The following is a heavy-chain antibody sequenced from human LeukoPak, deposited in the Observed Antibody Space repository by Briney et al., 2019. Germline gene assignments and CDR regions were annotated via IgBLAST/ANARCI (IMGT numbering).Heavy chain of an antibody. CDR2: INHSGST. D-gene: IGHD6-19*01. V-gene: IGHV4-34*01. CDR1: GGSFSGYY. J-gene: IGHJ4*02. Sequence: PSETLSLTCAVYGGSFSGYYWSWIRQPPGKGLEWIGEINHSGSTNYNPSLRSRVTISVDTSKNQFSLKLSSVTAADTAVYYCARVAVAGHAADYWGQGTLVTVSS. CDR3: ARVAVAGHAADY.